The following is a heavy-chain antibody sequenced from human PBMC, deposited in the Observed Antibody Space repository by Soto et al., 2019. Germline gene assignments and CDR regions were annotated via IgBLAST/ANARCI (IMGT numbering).Heavy chain of an antibody. J-gene: IGHJ6*02. V-gene: IGHV1-69*06. CDR2: IIPIFGTA. D-gene: IGHD3-3*01. CDR3: ARSPYYDFWSGYFLYGMDV. CDR1: GGTFSSYA. Sequence: QVQLVQSGAEVKKPGSSVKVSCKASGGTFSSYAISWVRQAPGQGLEWMGGIIPIFGTANYPQKFQGRVTITADKSTSTAYMELSSLRSEDTAVYYCARSPYYDFWSGYFLYGMDVWGQGTTVTVSS.